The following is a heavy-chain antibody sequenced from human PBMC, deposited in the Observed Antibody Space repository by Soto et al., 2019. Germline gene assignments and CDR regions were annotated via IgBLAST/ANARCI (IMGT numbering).Heavy chain of an antibody. CDR2: IIPIFGTR. D-gene: IGHD6-13*01. Sequence: QVQLVQSGAEVRKPGSSVKVSCKASGGSFSRYAITWVRQAPGQGLEWMGGIIPIFGTRNYAQKFQGRVTITADESTSTAYMELSSLRSEDTAVYYWASRAASGIGYFDSWGQGTLVTVSS. V-gene: IGHV1-69*01. CDR1: GGSFSRYA. CDR3: ASRAASGIGYFDS. J-gene: IGHJ4*02.